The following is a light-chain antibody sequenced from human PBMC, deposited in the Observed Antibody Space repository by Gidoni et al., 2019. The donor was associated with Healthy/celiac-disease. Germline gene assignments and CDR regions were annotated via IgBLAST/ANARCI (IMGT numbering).Light chain of an antibody. Sequence: QTVVTQEPSFSVSPGGTVTLTCGLSSGSVSTSYYPSWHQQTPGQAPRTLIYSTNPRSSGVPDRFSGSILGNDAALTITGAQADDESDYYCVLYMGSGIWVFGGGTKLTVL. V-gene: IGLV8-61*01. CDR3: VLYMGSGIWV. J-gene: IGLJ3*02. CDR1: SGSVSTSYY. CDR2: STN.